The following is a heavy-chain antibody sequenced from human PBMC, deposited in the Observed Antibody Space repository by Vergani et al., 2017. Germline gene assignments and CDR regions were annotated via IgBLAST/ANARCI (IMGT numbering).Heavy chain of an antibody. CDR2: IKSKTDGGTT. J-gene: IGHJ5*02. D-gene: IGHD2-2*01. Sequence: EVQLVESGGGLVKPGGSLRLSCAASGFTFSNAWMSWVRQAPGKGLEWVGRIKSKTDGGTTDYAAPVKGKFTISRDDSKNTLYLQMNSMKTEDTAVYYCTTDVIIGCSSTSCPPWGQGTLVTVSS. CDR3: TTDVIIGCSSTSCPP. CDR1: GFTFSNAW. V-gene: IGHV3-15*01.